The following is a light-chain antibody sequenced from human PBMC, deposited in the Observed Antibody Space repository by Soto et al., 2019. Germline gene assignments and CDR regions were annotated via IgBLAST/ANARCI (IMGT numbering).Light chain of an antibody. J-gene: IGKJ1*01. CDR3: QQYNNWPRT. V-gene: IGKV3-15*01. CDR1: QSVSSK. Sequence: EIVMTQSPATLSVSPGERATLSCRASQSVSSKLAWYQQKLGQAPRLLIHGASTRATGIPARFSGSESGTEFTLTISSLQSEDFAVYYCQQYNNWPRTFGQGTKVEIK. CDR2: GAS.